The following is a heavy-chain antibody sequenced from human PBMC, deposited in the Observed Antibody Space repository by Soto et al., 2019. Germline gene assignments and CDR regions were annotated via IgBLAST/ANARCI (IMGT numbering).Heavy chain of an antibody. D-gene: IGHD3-22*01. J-gene: IGHJ4*02. Sequence: GGSLRLSCTASGFTFGDYAMSWFRQAPGKGLEWVGFIRSKDYGGTTEYAASVKGRFTISRDDSKSIAYLQMNSLKTEDTVVYYCTRDGSPLYDSSGYYYWGQGTLVTVSS. CDR1: GFTFGDYA. CDR2: IRSKDYGGTT. V-gene: IGHV3-49*03. CDR3: TRDGSPLYDSSGYYY.